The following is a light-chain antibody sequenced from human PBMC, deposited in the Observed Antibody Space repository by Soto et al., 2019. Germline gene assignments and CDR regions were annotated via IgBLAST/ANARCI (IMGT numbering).Light chain of an antibody. CDR1: QTINNN. J-gene: IGKJ2*01. V-gene: IGKV3-15*01. CDR2: GIS. Sequence: EVVVTQSPSTLSVSLGQRATLSCGTSQTINNNLAWYRQKPGQAPSLLIYGISTRATGLPARFSGAGSGTEFTLTISSLQAEDSALYYCQQYYSWPHTFGQGTKLEIK. CDR3: QQYYSWPHT.